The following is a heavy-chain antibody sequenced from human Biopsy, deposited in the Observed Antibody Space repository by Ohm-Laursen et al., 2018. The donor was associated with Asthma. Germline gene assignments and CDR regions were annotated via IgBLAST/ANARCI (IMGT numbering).Heavy chain of an antibody. J-gene: IGHJ4*02. CDR2: IGSRITDAI. CDR3: ARDLMDWYSPSLDF. CDR1: GFTVSDYH. Sequence: GSLRLSCAAFGFTVSDYHMSWIRQTPGRGLEWISYIGSRITDAIYYADSVNGRFTISKDDSRDTLYLQMNSLRPDDTAVYFCARDLMDWYSPSLDFWGQGTLVTVSS. V-gene: IGHV3-11*04. D-gene: IGHD3/OR15-3a*01.